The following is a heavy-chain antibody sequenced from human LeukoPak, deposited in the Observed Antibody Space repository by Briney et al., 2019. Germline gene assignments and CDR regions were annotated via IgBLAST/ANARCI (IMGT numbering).Heavy chain of an antibody. CDR2: IYYSGST. CDR1: GGSISSSSYY. J-gene: IGHJ4*02. D-gene: IGHD2-2*01. CDR3: ARNQLSRTTYYFDY. Sequence: SETLSLTCTVSGGSISSSSYYWGWIRQPPGKGLEWIGSIYYSGSTYYNPSLKSRVTISVDTSKNQFSLKLSSVTAADTAVYYCARNQLSRTTYYFDYWGQGTLVTVSS. V-gene: IGHV4-39*01.